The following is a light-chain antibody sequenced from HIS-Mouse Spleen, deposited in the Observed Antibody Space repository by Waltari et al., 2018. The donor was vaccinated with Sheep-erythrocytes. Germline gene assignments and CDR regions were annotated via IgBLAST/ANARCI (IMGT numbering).Light chain of an antibody. Sequence: DIQMTQSTSSLSVSVGDRVTITCQASQDISNYLNWYQQKPGKAPKLLIYDASNLETGVPSRFSGSGSGTDFTFTISSLQPEDIATYYCQQYDNLLTFGGGTKVEIK. J-gene: IGKJ4*01. CDR1: QDISNY. V-gene: IGKV1-33*01. CDR3: QQYDNLLT. CDR2: DAS.